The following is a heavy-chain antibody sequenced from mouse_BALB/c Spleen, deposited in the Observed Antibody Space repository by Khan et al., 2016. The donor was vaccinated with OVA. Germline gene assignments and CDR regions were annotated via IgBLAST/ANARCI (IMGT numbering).Heavy chain of an antibody. J-gene: IGHJ4*01. CDR1: GFTFSRYT. D-gene: IGHD4-1*01. V-gene: IGHV5-6-4*01. Sequence: EVELVESGGGLVKPGGSLKLSCTASGFTFSRYTMSWVRQTPEKRLEWVATISSGGSYTYYPDSVKGRFTISRDNAKNTLYLQMSSLKSEDIAMYYCTRDARTGKGAMDYWGQGTSVTVSS. CDR2: ISSGGSYT. CDR3: TRDARTGKGAMDY.